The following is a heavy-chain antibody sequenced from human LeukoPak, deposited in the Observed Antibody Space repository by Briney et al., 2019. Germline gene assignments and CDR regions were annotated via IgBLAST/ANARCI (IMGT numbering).Heavy chain of an antibody. V-gene: IGHV4-39*01. D-gene: IGHD6-19*01. J-gene: IGHJ4*02. CDR1: GGSISSSSYY. Sequence: PSETLSLTCTVSGGSISSSSYYWGWVRQPPGKGLEWIGSIYYSGSTYYNPSLKSRVTISVDTSKNQFSLKPSSVTAADTAVYYCAISAGYSSGWPLDYWGQGTLVTVSS. CDR3: AISAGYSSGWPLDY. CDR2: IYYSGST.